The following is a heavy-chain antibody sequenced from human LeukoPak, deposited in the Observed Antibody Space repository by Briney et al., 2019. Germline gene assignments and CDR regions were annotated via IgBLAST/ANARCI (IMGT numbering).Heavy chain of an antibody. V-gene: IGHV1-2*02. Sequence: EASVKVSCKASGYTFTGYYMHWVRQAPGQGLEWMGWINPNSGGTNYAQRFQGRVTMTRGTSISTAYMELSRLRSDDTAVYYCASGIKSILVGAHDAFDIWGQGTMVTVSS. CDR2: INPNSGGT. CDR1: GYTFTGYY. CDR3: ASGIKSILVGAHDAFDI. D-gene: IGHD1-26*01. J-gene: IGHJ3*02.